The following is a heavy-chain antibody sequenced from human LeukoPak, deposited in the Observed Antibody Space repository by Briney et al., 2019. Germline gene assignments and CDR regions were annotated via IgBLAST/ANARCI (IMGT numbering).Heavy chain of an antibody. Sequence: GGSLRLSCAASGFTFSSYSMNWVRQAPGKGLEWVSSISSSSSYIYYADSVKGRFTISRDNAKNSLYLQMNSLRAEDTAVYYCARDRRDGYKLYYFDCWGQGTLVTVSS. CDR3: ARDRRDGYKLYYFDC. CDR2: ISSSSSYI. J-gene: IGHJ4*02. D-gene: IGHD5-24*01. V-gene: IGHV3-21*01. CDR1: GFTFSSYS.